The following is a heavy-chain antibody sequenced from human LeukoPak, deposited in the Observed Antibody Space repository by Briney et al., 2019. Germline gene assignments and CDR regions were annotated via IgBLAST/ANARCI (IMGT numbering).Heavy chain of an antibody. D-gene: IGHD2-15*01. CDR3: ARHGDGGPKSYYFDY. J-gene: IGHJ4*02. Sequence: SVKVSCKASGGTFSSYAISWVRQAPGQGLEWMGRIIPIFGTANYAQKFQGRVTITTDESTSTAYVELSSLRSEDTAVYYCARHGDGGPKSYYFDYWGQGTLVTVSS. V-gene: IGHV1-69*05. CDR1: GGTFSSYA. CDR2: IIPIFGTA.